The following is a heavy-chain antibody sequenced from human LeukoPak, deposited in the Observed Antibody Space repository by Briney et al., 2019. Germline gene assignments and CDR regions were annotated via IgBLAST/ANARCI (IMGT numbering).Heavy chain of an antibody. J-gene: IGHJ4*02. D-gene: IGHD3-3*01. CDR1: GGSISSYY. V-gene: IGHV4-59*08. Sequence: SETLSLTCTVSGGSISSYYWSWIRQPPGKGLEWIGYIYYSGSTNYNPSLKSRVTISVDTSKNQFSLKLSSVTAADTAVYYCARYDFWSGPDYRGQGTLVTVSS. CDR3: ARYDFWSGPDY. CDR2: IYYSGST.